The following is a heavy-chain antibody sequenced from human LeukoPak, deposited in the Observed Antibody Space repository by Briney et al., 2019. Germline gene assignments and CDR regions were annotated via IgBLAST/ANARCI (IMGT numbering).Heavy chain of an antibody. Sequence: PGGSLRLSCAASGFTFSSYGMHWVRQAPGKGLEWVAVISYDGSNKYYADSVKGRFTISRDNSKNTLYLQMNSLRAEDTAVYYCAKERLWFGELPYYYYGMDVWGQGTTVTVSS. CDR3: AKERLWFGELPYYYYGMDV. CDR1: GFTFSSYG. J-gene: IGHJ6*02. D-gene: IGHD3-10*01. CDR2: ISYDGSNK. V-gene: IGHV3-30*18.